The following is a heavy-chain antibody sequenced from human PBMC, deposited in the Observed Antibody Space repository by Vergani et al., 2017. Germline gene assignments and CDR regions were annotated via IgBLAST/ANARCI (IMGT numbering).Heavy chain of an antibody. CDR1: GFTFSSYS. D-gene: IGHD3-16*01. V-gene: IGHV3-48*01. CDR2: ISSSSSPI. Sequence: EVQLVESGGGLVQRGGSLRLSCAASGFTFSSYSLNWVRQAPGKGLEWVSYISSSSSPIYYADSVQGRFTISRDNSKNTLYLQMNSLRAEDTAVYYCAKGGGGFDYWGQGTLVTVSS. J-gene: IGHJ4*02. CDR3: AKGGGGFDY.